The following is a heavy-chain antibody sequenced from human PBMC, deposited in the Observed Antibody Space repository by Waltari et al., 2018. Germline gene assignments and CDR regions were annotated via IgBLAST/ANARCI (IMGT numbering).Heavy chain of an antibody. D-gene: IGHD6-19*01. CDR1: GFTFSSYS. CDR2: ISSSSSYI. V-gene: IGHV3-21*01. CDR3: ARDKQWLVPHFDY. Sequence: EVQLVESGGGLVKPGGSLSISCAASGFTFSSYSMNWVRQAPGKGLEWVSSISSSSSYIYYADSVKGRFTISRDNAKNSLYLQMNSLRAEDTAVYYCARDKQWLVPHFDYWGQGTLVTVSS. J-gene: IGHJ4*02.